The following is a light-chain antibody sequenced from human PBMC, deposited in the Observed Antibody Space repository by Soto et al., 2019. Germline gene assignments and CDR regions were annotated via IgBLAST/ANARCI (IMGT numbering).Light chain of an antibody. Sequence: EIVMTQSPATLSVSPGERATLSCRASQSVSSNLAWYQQKPGQAPRLLIYGASTRATGMPARFSGSGSGTEFTLTISSLEPEDFAVYYCQQYNDWPSTLGQGTKVDIK. J-gene: IGKJ1*01. CDR3: QQYNDWPST. V-gene: IGKV3-15*01. CDR2: GAS. CDR1: QSVSSN.